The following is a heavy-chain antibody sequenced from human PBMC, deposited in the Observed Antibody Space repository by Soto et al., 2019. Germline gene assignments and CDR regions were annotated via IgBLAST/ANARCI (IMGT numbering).Heavy chain of an antibody. CDR1: GIAISNDNYH. CDR3: ARRLYYDSSGLEGGGMDV. Sequence: SETLSLTCTVSGIAISNDNYHWGWIRQPPGKGLEWIGSIYYSGSTYYNPSLKSRVTISVDTSKNQFSLKLSSVTAADTAVYYCARRLYYDSSGLEGGGMDVWGQGTTVTVSS. CDR2: IYYSGST. V-gene: IGHV4-39*01. D-gene: IGHD3-22*01. J-gene: IGHJ6*02.